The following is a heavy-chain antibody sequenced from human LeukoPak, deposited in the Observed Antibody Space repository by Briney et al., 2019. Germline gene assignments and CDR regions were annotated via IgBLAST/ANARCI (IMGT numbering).Heavy chain of an antibody. CDR2: ISGSGVST. J-gene: IGHJ4*02. Sequence: GGSLRLSCAASGFTFSSYAMIWVRQAPGKGLEWVSAISGSGVSTYYADSLKGRFTIARDNSKNTLYLQMNSLRAEDTAVYYCAKEDYYDSSGSDYWGQGTLVTVSS. CDR3: AKEDYYDSSGSDY. CDR1: GFTFSSYA. V-gene: IGHV3-23*01. D-gene: IGHD3-22*01.